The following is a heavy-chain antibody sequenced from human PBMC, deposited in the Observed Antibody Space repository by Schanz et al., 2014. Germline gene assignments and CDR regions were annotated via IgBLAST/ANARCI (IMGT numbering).Heavy chain of an antibody. D-gene: IGHD6-13*01. CDR3: ARNVIATGRAFDL. J-gene: IGHJ3*01. Sequence: QVQLVQSGTEVKKPGASVKVSCKASGYTFTSYGVSWVRQAPGQGLEWMGWISTYTGNTNYAQRLQERVTMTTDTSTSTAYMELRSLRSDDTAVYYCARNVIATGRAFDLWGPGTMVNGS. CDR2: ISTYTGNT. CDR1: GYTFTSYG. V-gene: IGHV1-18*04.